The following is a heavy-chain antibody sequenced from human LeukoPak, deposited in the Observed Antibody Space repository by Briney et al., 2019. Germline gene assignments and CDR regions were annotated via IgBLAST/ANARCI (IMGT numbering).Heavy chain of an antibody. CDR2: IKRKGDDGTI. CDR3: TAGTGPSDFDY. D-gene: IGHD3/OR15-3a*01. Sequence: KTGGSLRLSCAASGFTFSNAWMSWVRQAPGKGLEWVGRIKRKGDDGTIDYAAPVKGKLTISRDDSKNALYLQMNSLKSEDTAVYYCTAGTGPSDFDYWGQGTLLTVSS. CDR1: GFTFSNAW. V-gene: IGHV3-15*01. J-gene: IGHJ4*02.